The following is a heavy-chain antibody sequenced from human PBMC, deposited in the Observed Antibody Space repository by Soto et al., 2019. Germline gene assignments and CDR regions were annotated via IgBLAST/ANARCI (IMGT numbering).Heavy chain of an antibody. CDR1: GASVTSSD. Sequence: PSETLSLSCDAFGASVTSSDWSWIRQPPGKGLEWVGYVYYTGITYYNPSLKSRVIISLDTSKNHFSLKLSSVSAADTAVYYCARHGYRGAWYGAWDQWGQGTRVTVSS. V-gene: IGHV4-59*08. J-gene: IGHJ4*02. CDR3: ARHGYRGAWYGAWDQ. CDR2: VYYTGIT. D-gene: IGHD6-19*01.